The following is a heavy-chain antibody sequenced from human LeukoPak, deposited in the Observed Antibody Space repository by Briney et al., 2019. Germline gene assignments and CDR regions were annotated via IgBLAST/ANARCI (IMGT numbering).Heavy chain of an antibody. J-gene: IGHJ4*02. CDR3: ARDRWSGY. CDR2: INHSGST. Sequence: SETLSLTCAVYGGSFSGYYWSWIRQPPGKGLEWIGEINHSGSTNYNPSLKSRVTMSVDTSKNQFSLKLSSVTAADTAVYYCARDRWSGYWGQGTLVTVSS. V-gene: IGHV4-34*01. D-gene: IGHD2-15*01. CDR1: GGSFSGYY.